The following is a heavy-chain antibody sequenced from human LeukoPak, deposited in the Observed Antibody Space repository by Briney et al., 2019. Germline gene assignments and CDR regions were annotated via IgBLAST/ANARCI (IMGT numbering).Heavy chain of an antibody. D-gene: IGHD3-3*01. CDR1: GFPFSRYA. CDR3: SKNALRFLEWIQALDI. J-gene: IGHJ3*02. V-gene: IGHV3-23*01. CDR2: FSGSGGST. Sequence: PGGSLRLSCAASGFPFSRYAMSWVRQAPGKGLEGVSAFSGSGGSTYYADSVKRRYTLSRDNSKNTLYLHVNSVRSEDTAVYYRSKNALRFLEWIQALDIWGQGAMVTVSS.